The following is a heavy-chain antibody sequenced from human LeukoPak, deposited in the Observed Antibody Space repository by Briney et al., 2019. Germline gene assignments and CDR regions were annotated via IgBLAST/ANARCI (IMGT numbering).Heavy chain of an antibody. V-gene: IGHV4-39*07. Sequence: PSETLSLTCTVSGGSISSSSYYWGWIRQPPGKGLEWIGSIYYSGSTNYNPSLKSRVTISVDTSKNQFSLKLSSVTAADTAVYYCARGLDRLVTLHFDYWGQGTLVTVSS. CDR1: GGSISSSSYY. CDR3: ARGLDRLVTLHFDY. J-gene: IGHJ4*02. CDR2: IYYSGST. D-gene: IGHD3-9*01.